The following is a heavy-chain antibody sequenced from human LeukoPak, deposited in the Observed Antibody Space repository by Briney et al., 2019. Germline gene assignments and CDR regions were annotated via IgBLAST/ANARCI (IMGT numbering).Heavy chain of an antibody. CDR2: IYYSGST. CDR3: ARAPDDTSGYYPLDY. D-gene: IGHD3-22*01. Sequence: PSETLSLTCTVSGGSISSYYWSWIRQSPGKGLEWIGYIYYSGSTNYNPSLKSRVTISVDTSQNQFSPKLNSVTAADTAVYYCARAPDDTSGYYPLDYWGQGTLVTVSS. V-gene: IGHV4-59*01. J-gene: IGHJ4*02. CDR1: GGSISSYY.